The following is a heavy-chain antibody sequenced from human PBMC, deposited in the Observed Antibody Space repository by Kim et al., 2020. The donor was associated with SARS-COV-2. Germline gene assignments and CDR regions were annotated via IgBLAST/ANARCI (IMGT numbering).Heavy chain of an antibody. V-gene: IGHV3-13*01. Sequence: GGSLRLSCAAAGSTFSNYDMHWVRQAAGKGLEWVSAIGSGGHTYYADSVKGRFTIARENAKNFLYLQMNSLTAGDTAVYYCTTAVPDTVSPGWYFDFWG. J-gene: IGHJ2*01. CDR2: IGSGGHT. CDR1: GSTFSNYD. D-gene: IGHD1-1*01. CDR3: TTAVPDTVSPGWYFDF.